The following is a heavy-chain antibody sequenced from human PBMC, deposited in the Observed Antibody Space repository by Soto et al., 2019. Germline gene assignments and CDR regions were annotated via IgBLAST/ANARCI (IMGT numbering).Heavy chain of an antibody. Sequence: QVQLVQSGAEVKKPGSSVKVSCKASGGTFSTYTITWVRQAPGQGLEWMGRIIPIIGIINYAQKFQGRVTLTANNFTATAYKDPTRLRSDHTAVYYCAGDPASHYTPSHASPYPWGQSTLVTLPS. J-gene: IGHJ1*01. CDR2: IIPIIGII. CDR1: GGTFSTYT. CDR3: AGDPASHYTPSHASPYP. D-gene: IGHD3-16*01. V-gene: IGHV1-69*08.